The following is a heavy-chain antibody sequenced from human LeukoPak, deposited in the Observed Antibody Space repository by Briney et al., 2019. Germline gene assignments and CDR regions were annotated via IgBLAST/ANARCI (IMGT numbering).Heavy chain of an antibody. J-gene: IGHJ5*02. D-gene: IGHD3-10*01. CDR2: MNPKNGDT. CDR3: ARIAGHTLVRARDSWFDP. Sequence: ASVTVSCKASVYTFTVYYIHWVRQAPGQGPGWMGWMNPKNGDTNYAQKFQTRVTMTSDTSISTAYMELRRLRSDDTAVFYCARIAGHTLVRARDSWFDPWGQGTLVTVSP. CDR1: VYTFTVYY. V-gene: IGHV1-2*02.